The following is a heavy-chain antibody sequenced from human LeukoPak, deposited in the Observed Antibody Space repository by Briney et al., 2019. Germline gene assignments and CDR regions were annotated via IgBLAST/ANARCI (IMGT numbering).Heavy chain of an antibody. Sequence: HPGESLRLSCAASGFTFSTYSMNWVRQAPGKGLEWVSSIGGSGVVTTNADSVKGRFTISRDNSKNTLYLQMNSLRAEDTAVYYCARAYYYPSGSYYLHFDYWGQGTLVTVSS. V-gene: IGHV3-23*01. CDR1: GFTFSTYS. D-gene: IGHD3-10*01. J-gene: IGHJ4*02. CDR3: ARAYYYPSGSYYLHFDY. CDR2: IGGSGVVT.